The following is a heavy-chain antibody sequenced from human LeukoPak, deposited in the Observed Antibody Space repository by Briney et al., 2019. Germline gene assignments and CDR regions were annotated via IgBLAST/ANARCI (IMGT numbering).Heavy chain of an antibody. V-gene: IGHV3-74*01. CDR1: GFTFSSYY. CDR2: INSDGTAT. Sequence: GGSLRLSCAASGFTFSSYYMHWVRQVPGKGLVWVSRINSDGTATTYADSVKGRFTISRDNAKNTVYLQMNSPRAEDTAVYYCVRIPFWGQGTLVTVSS. D-gene: IGHD2-21*01. J-gene: IGHJ4*02. CDR3: VRIPF.